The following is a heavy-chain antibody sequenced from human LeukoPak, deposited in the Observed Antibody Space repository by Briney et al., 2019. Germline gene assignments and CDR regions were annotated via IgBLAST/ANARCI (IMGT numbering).Heavy chain of an antibody. CDR2: IKQDGSEK. V-gene: IGHV3-7*01. CDR3: TVTPTRGDNWFDP. D-gene: IGHD3-10*01. J-gene: IGHJ5*02. CDR1: GFTFSSYA. Sequence: GGSLRLSCAASGFTFSSYAMHWVRQAPGKGLEWVANIKQDGSEKYYVDSVKGRFTISRDNAKNSLYLQMNSLRAEDTAVYYCTVTPTRGDNWFDPWGQGTLVTVSS.